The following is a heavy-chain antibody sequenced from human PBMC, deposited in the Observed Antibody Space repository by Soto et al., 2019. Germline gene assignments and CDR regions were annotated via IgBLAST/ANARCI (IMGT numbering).Heavy chain of an antibody. CDR2: ISYDGSNK. CDR3: ANQIRYFDWFFPFDY. J-gene: IGHJ4*02. V-gene: IGHV3-30-3*01. CDR1: GFTFSSYA. Sequence: QVQLVESGGGVVQPGRSLRLSCAASGFTFSSYAMNWVRQAPGKGLEWVAVISYDGSNKYYADFVKGRFTISRDNSKNTVYLQMSSLKTEDTAVYYCANQIRYFDWFFPFDYWGPGALVTVSS. D-gene: IGHD3-9*01.